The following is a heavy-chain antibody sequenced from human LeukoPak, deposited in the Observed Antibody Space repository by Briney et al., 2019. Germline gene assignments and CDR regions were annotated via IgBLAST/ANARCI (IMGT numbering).Heavy chain of an antibody. Sequence: GGSLRLSCAASGFTLSSYSIHWVRQAPGKGLEWVAVISYAGTNKFYAESVKGRFTISRDESKNTPYLQMSSLRAEDTAVYYCARGGSSSSWFDPWGQGTLVTVSS. V-gene: IGHV3-30-3*01. D-gene: IGHD3-16*01. CDR3: ARGGSSSSWFDP. CDR2: ISYAGTNK. J-gene: IGHJ5*02. CDR1: GFTLSSYS.